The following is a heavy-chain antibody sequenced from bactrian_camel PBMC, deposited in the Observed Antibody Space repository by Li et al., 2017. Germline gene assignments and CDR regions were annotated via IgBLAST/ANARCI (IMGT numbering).Heavy chain of an antibody. D-gene: IGHD2*01. J-gene: IGHJ4*01. CDR3: AALCRGGYFKY. Sequence: VESGGGLVQPGGPLRLSCAASGFTFSRTYMIWVCQAPGKGLEWVSGIEKDGRNTYYADSVKARFTISRDNAKSTLHLEMNSLKTEDTAVYYCAALCRGGYFKYWGQGTQVTVS. V-gene: IGHV3S6*01. CDR2: IEKDGRNT. CDR1: GFTFSRTY.